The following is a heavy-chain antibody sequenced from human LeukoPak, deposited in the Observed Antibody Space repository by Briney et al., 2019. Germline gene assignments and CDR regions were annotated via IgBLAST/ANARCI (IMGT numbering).Heavy chain of an antibody. V-gene: IGHV3-7*01. CDR2: MKRDGSEK. D-gene: IGHD2-2*01. CDR3: ARDGSSTSPIDY. Sequence: GGSLRLSCAASGFTFSTYWMTWARQAPGKGLEWVANMKRDGSEKYYVDSVKGRFTISRDNAKNSLYLQMNSLRAEDTAVYYCARDGSSTSPIDYWGQGTLVTVSS. J-gene: IGHJ4*02. CDR1: GFTFSTYW.